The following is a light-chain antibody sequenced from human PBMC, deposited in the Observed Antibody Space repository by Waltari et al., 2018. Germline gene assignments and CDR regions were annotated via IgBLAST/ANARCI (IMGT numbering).Light chain of an antibody. CDR3: QAWDSNTAGGV. CDR2: QDN. Sequence: SYELTQPPSVSVSPGQTAIITCSGDKLGERYACWYQQKPGQSPVLVIYQDNKWPSGIPERFSGSNSGNTVTLTISGTQALDEADYYCQAWDSNTAGGVFGGGTKLTVL. CDR1: KLGERY. V-gene: IGLV3-1*01. J-gene: IGLJ2*01.